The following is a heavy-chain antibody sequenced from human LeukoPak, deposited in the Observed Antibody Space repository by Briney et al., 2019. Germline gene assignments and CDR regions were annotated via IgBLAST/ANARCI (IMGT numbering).Heavy chain of an antibody. D-gene: IGHD2-2*01. CDR1: GFTFSSYA. J-gene: IGHJ4*02. V-gene: IGHV3-30-3*01. CDR2: ISYDGSNK. Sequence: PGRSLRLSCAASGFTFSSYAMHWVRQAPGKGLEWVAVISYDGSNKYYADSVKGRFTISRDNSKNTLYLQMNSLRAEGTAVYYCARPKFGPIVVVPTKYYFDYWGQGTLVTVSS. CDR3: ARPKFGPIVVVPTKYYFDY.